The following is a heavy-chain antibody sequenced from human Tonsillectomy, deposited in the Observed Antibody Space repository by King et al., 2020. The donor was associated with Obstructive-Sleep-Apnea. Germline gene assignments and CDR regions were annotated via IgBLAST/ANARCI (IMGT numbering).Heavy chain of an antibody. Sequence: QLVQSGAVVRKPGECLKISCEGSGYSFTSYWIGWVRQMPGKGLEWMGITYPGDTDTSYSPSFQGQVTISADKSTNTAYLQWSSLKASDSAIYYCVRPNMGAVDYLYWGQGTLVTVSS. J-gene: IGHJ4*02. CDR3: VRPNMGAVDYLY. D-gene: IGHD3-16*01. V-gene: IGHV5-51*01. CDR1: GYSFTSYW. CDR2: TYPGDTDT.